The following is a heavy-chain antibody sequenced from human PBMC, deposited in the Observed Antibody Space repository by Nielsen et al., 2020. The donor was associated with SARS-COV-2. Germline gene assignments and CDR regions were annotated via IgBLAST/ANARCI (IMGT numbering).Heavy chain of an antibody. CDR3: VRVRDDGYYYDTGPFDN. V-gene: IGHV3-74*01. D-gene: IGHD3-22*01. CDR1: GFTFSRYW. J-gene: IGHJ4*02. Sequence: GGSLRLSCAASGFTFSRYWMNWVRQVPGKGLAWVSRISSDGTKTTYADSVKGRFTISKDNTRNTLYLQMNSLRAEDTAVYYCVRVRDDGYYYDTGPFDNWGQGSLVTVSS. CDR2: ISSDGTKT.